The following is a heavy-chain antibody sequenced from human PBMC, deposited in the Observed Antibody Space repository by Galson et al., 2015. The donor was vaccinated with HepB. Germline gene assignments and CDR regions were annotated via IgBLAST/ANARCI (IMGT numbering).Heavy chain of an antibody. CDR1: GGSFSGYY. V-gene: IGHV4-34*01. D-gene: IGHD6-13*01. Sequence: SETLSLTCAVYGGSFSGYYWSWIRQPPGKGLEWIREINHSGSTNYNPSLKSRVTISVDTSKNQFSLKLSSVTAADTAVYYCARAWGPGYSSSWYSYSSGWYVDYWGQGTLVTVSS. CDR2: INHSGST. J-gene: IGHJ4*02. CDR3: ARAWGPGYSSSWYSYSSGWYVDY.